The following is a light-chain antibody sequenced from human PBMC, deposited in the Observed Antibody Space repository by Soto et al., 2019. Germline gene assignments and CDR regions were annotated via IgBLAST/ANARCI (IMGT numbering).Light chain of an antibody. V-gene: IGKV3-15*01. CDR2: DAS. CDR1: QSVTTN. CDR3: HQYNKWPQMGEGYT. Sequence: EVVMTQSPATLSVSPGERVTFSCRASQSVTTNLAWYQHKPGQSPRLLISDASTGASGTPPRFSGSGSGTEFTLTIDRLQSADFAVYYCHQYNKWPQMGEGYTFGQGTRLEIK. J-gene: IGKJ5*01.